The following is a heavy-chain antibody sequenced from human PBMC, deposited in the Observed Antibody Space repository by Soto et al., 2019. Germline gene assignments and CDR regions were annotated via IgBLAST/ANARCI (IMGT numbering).Heavy chain of an antibody. CDR2: IGGPGDDT. J-gene: IGHJ3*01. CDR1: GFIFSEYA. Sequence: GGSLRLSCTPSGFIFSEYAMSWVRQAPGKGLEWVSSIGGPGDDTYYAGYVKGRFTISRDNSKNTLYLQMNSLRGDDTAIYYCAKDRMSRNSVWDPFDVWGQGXMVTV. CDR3: AKDRMSRNSVWDPFDV. D-gene: IGHD4-4*01. V-gene: IGHV3-23*01.